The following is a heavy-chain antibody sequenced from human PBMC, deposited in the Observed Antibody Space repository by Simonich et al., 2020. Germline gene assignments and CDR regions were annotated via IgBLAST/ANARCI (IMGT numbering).Heavy chain of an antibody. D-gene: IGHD6-13*01. CDR3: ARDAAGDY. J-gene: IGHJ4*02. CDR1: GFTFSSYS. V-gene: IGHV3-21*01. Sequence: EVQLVESGGGLVKPGGSLRLSCAASGFTFSSYSMNWVRQAPGKGMEWVSSISSSSRYIYYADSVKGRFTITRDNAKNSLYLQMNSLRAEDTAVYYCARDAAGDYWGQGTLVTVSS. CDR2: ISSSSRYI.